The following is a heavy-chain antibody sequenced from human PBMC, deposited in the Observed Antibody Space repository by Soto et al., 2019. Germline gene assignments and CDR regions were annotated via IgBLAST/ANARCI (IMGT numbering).Heavy chain of an antibody. CDR2: INPNSGGT. Sequence: QVQLVQSGAEVKKPGASVKVSCKASGYTFTGYYMHWVRQAPGQGLEWMGWINPNSGGTNYAQKIQGWVTMTSDTSISTAYMELSRLRSDATAVYYCARAGTEIAVAGRLGAGPPGRTFGYWGQGNLVTVSS. CDR1: GYTFTGYY. D-gene: IGHD6-19*01. V-gene: IGHV1-2*04. CDR3: ARAGTEIAVAGRLGAGPPGRTFGY. J-gene: IGHJ4*02.